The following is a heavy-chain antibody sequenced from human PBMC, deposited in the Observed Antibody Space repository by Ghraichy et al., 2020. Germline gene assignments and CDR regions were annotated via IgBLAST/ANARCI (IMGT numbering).Heavy chain of an antibody. J-gene: IGHJ6*02. CDR3: TSSDSSTTPSYYYGMDV. CDR2: IRSKAYGGTT. Sequence: GESLRLSCTASGFTFGDYAMSWFRQAPGKGLEWVGFIRSKAYGGTTEYAASVKGRFTISRDDSKSIAYLQMNSLKTEDTAVYYCTSSDSSTTPSYYYGMDVWGQGTTVTVSS. CDR1: GFTFGDYA. D-gene: IGHD6-13*01. V-gene: IGHV3-49*03.